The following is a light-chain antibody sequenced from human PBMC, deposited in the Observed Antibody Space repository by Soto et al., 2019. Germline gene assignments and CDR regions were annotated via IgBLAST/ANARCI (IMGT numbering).Light chain of an antibody. V-gene: IGKV3-15*01. J-gene: IGKJ1*01. CDR3: QQYNNWPPWT. CDR2: GAS. CDR1: QSISSN. Sequence: EIVMTQSPATLSVSPGEGATLSCRASQSISSNLAWYQQKPGQAPRLLIYGASTRATGIPARFSGSGSGTEFTRTISSLQSEDFAVYYCQQYNNWPPWTFGQGTKVDIK.